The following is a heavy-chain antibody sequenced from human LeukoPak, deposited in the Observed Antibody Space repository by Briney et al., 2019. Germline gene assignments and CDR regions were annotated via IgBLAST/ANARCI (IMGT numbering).Heavy chain of an antibody. V-gene: IGHV4-30-4*08. CDR1: GGSISSGDYY. CDR2: IYYSGST. CDR3: ARDPTGYSSREEGY. Sequence: SETLSLTCTVSGGSISSGDYYWSWIRQPPGKGLEWIGYIYYSGSTYYNPSLKSRVTISVDTSKNQFSLKLSSVTAADTAVYYCARDPTGYSSREEGYWGQGTLVTVSS. J-gene: IGHJ4*02. D-gene: IGHD6-13*01.